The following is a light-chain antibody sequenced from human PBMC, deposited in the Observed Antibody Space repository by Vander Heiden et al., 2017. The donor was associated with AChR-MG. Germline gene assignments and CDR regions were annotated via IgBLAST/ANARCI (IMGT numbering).Light chain of an antibody. CDR3: QQSYRT. J-gene: IGKJ1*01. V-gene: IGKV1-39*01. Sequence: DIQMTQSPSSLSASVGDRVTITCRASQSISSYLNWYQQKPGKAPKLLSYAASSLQSGVPSRFSGSGSGTDFTLTISSLQPEDFATYYCQQSYRTFGQGTKVEIK. CDR1: QSISSY. CDR2: AAS.